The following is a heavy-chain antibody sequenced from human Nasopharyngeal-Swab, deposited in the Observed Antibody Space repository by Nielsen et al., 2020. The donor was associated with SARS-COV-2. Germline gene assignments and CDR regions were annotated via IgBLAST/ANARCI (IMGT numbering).Heavy chain of an antibody. D-gene: IGHD2-8*01. V-gene: IGHV3-33*01. Sequence: GGSVRRSCAASGWTFSSYGMHWVRQAPGKGLEWVAVIWYEGSNKYYADSVKGRFTISRDNPKNTLYLQMNSLRAEDTAVYYCARDGPSGYCTNGVCYSYYMDVWGKGTTVTVSS. CDR2: IWYEGSNK. CDR1: GWTFSSYG. J-gene: IGHJ6*03. CDR3: ARDGPSGYCTNGVCYSYYMDV.